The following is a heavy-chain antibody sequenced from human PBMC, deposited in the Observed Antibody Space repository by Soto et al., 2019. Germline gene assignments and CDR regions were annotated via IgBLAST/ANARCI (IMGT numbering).Heavy chain of an antibody. CDR2: INHSGST. CDR3: ARGREYGSGSYSPVDY. V-gene: IGHV4-34*01. J-gene: IGHJ4*02. CDR1: GGSFSGYY. D-gene: IGHD3-10*01. Sequence: QVQLQQWGAGLLKPSETLSLTCAVYGGSFSGYYWSWIRQPPGKGLEWIGEINHSGSTNYNPSLKSRVTISVDTSKKQFSLKLSSVTAADTAVYYCARGREYGSGSYSPVDYWGQGTLVTVSS.